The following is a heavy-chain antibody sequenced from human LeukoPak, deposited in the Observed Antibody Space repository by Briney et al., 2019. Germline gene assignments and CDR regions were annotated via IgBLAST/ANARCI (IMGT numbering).Heavy chain of an antibody. CDR3: ARDYHDSSGYLNWFDP. D-gene: IGHD3-22*01. V-gene: IGHV1-69*13. J-gene: IGHJ5*02. CDR1: GGTFSSYA. CDR2: IIPIFGTA. Sequence: ASVKVSCKASGGTFSSYAISWVRQAPGQGLEWMGGIIPIFGTANYAQKFQGRVTITADESTSTAYMELSSLRSEDTAVYYCARDYHDSSGYLNWFDPWGQGTLVTVSS.